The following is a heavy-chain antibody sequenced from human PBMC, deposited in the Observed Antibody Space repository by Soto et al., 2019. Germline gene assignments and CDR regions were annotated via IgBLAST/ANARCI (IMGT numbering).Heavy chain of an antibody. D-gene: IGHD3-16*01. Sequence: GGSLRLSCAASGFTFSSYSMNWVRQAPGKGLEWVSYISSGSRTIYYADSVKGRFTISRDNAKNSLFLQMNSLRADDTAVYYCARVSAYDNIWGSSYDFWGQGTLVTVSS. V-gene: IGHV3-48*01. CDR3: ARVSAYDNIWGSSYDF. J-gene: IGHJ4*02. CDR2: ISSGSRTI. CDR1: GFTFSSYS.